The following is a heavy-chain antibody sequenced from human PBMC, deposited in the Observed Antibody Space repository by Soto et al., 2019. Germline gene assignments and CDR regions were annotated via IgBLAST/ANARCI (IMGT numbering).Heavy chain of an antibody. CDR1: GFSFSISP. CDR3: ARDPKTSGGQHWAFNYFDS. V-gene: IGHV3-30-3*01. CDR2: ISYDGTNK. J-gene: IGHJ4*02. D-gene: IGHD7-27*01. Sequence: LRLSCAASGFSFSISPMHWIRQAPAKGPEWVALISYDGTNKFYADSVKGRFTISRDNSKSTLYLQVDSLRPEDAAVYYCARDPKTSGGQHWAFNYFDSWGQGTLVTVSS.